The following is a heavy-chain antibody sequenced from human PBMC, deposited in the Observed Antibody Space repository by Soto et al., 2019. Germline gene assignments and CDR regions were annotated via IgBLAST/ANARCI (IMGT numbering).Heavy chain of an antibody. CDR3: ARAAIPGSSWHFWFDP. V-gene: IGHV1-69*13. J-gene: IGHJ5*02. CDR1: GGTFSRHA. Sequence: SVKVSCKTSGGTFSRHAINWVRQAPGQGLEWMGGIIPMFGTTNYAQKFKGRVTISADESTSTAYMELSSLRSEDAAVYYCARAAIPGSSWHFWFDPWGQGTLVTVSS. CDR2: IIPMFGTT. D-gene: IGHD6-13*01.